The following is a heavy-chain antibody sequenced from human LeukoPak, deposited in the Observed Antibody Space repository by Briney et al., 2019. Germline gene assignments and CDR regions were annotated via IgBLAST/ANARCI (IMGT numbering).Heavy chain of an antibody. D-gene: IGHD5-24*01. CDR3: ARARGGYSFDAFDI. Sequence: QPGGSLRLSCVASGFTFSSYSMNWVRPAPGKGLEWVSYISSITIYYADSVKGRFSISRDNAKNSLYLQMNSLRDEDTAVYYCARARGGYSFDAFDIWGQGTMVTVSS. J-gene: IGHJ3*02. CDR2: ISSITI. CDR1: GFTFSSYS. V-gene: IGHV3-48*02.